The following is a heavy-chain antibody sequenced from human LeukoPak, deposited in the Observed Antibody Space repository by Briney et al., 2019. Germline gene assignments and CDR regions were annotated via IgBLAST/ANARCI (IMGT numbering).Heavy chain of an antibody. D-gene: IGHD1-26*01. CDR2: ISYDGSNK. V-gene: IGHV3-30*18. J-gene: IGHJ4*02. CDR3: AKELAREGYSGSYYWDY. CDR1: GFTFSSYG. Sequence: PGGSLRLSCAASGFTFSSYGMHWVRQAPGKGLEWVAVISYDGSNKYYADSVKGRFTISRDNSKNTLYLQMNSLRAEDTAVYYCAKELAREGYSGSYYWDYWGQGTLVTVSS.